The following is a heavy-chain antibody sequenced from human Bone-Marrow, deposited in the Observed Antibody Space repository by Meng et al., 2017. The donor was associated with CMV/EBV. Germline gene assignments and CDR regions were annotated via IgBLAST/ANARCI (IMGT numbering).Heavy chain of an antibody. CDR2: IIPILGIA. V-gene: IGHV1-69*02. CDR3: ASTVVVPAATSYYYYYYGMDV. CDR1: GGTFSSYT. J-gene: IGHJ6*02. D-gene: IGHD2-2*01. Sequence: SVKVSCKASGGTFSSYTISWVRQAPGQGLEWMGRIIPILGIANYAQKFQGRVTIIADKSTSTAYMELSSLRSEDTAVYYCASTVVVPAATSYYYYYYGMDVWGQGTTVTVSS.